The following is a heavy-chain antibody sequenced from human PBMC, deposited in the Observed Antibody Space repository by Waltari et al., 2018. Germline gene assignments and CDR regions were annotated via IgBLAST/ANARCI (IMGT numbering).Heavy chain of an antibody. J-gene: IGHJ4*02. D-gene: IGHD3-10*01. Sequence: QVQLQQWGAGLLTPSETLSLTCAVYGGSFSGYYWSWIRQPPGKGLEWIGEINHSGSTNYNPSLKSRVTISVDTSKNQFSLKLSSVTAADTAVYYCARRGDYYGSGSYFDYWGQGTLVTVSS. CDR1: GGSFSGYY. V-gene: IGHV4-34*01. CDR3: ARRGDYYGSGSYFDY. CDR2: INHSGST.